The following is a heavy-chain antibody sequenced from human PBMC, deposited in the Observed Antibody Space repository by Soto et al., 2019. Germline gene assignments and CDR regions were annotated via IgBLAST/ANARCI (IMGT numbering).Heavy chain of an antibody. CDR1: GGTFSSYA. J-gene: IGHJ4*02. CDR3: ARNYCSSTSCYRYFDY. V-gene: IGHV1-69*13. CDR2: IIPIFGTA. D-gene: IGHD2-2*02. Sequence: ASVKVSCKASGGTFSSYAISWVRQAPGQGLEWMGGIIPIFGTANYAQKFQGRVTITADESTSTAYMELSSLRSEDTAVYYCARNYCSSTSCYRYFDYWGQGTRVTVSS.